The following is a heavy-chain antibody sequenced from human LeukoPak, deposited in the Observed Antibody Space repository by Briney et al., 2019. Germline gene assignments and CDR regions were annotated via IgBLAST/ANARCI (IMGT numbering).Heavy chain of an antibody. CDR1: GYTFTSYG. J-gene: IGHJ4*02. CDR2: ISGYNGNT. CDR3: ARGFPSRRNYDSSGYYSYYFDY. V-gene: IGHV1-18*01. D-gene: IGHD3-22*01. Sequence: GASVKVSCKASGYTFTSYGISWVRQAPGQGLEWMGWISGYNGNTKHAQKVQGRVTMTTDTSTTKAYMELRSLRSDDTAVYYCARGFPSRRNYDSSGYYSYYFDYWGQGTLVTVSS.